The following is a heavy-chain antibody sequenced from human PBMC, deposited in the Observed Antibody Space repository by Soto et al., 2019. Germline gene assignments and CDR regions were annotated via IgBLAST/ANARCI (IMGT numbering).Heavy chain of an antibody. CDR2: ISGSGGST. CDR1: GFTFSSYA. J-gene: IGHJ5*02. CDR3: AKGLPERRSAYYRYNWFDP. Sequence: EVQLLESGGGSVQPGTSLRLSCAASGFTFSSYAMSWVRQAPGKGLEWVSVISGSGGSTYYADSVKGRFTISRDNSKNTLYLQMHNLRAEDTAVYYCAKGLPERRSAYYRYNWFDPWGQGTLVTVSS. D-gene: IGHD3-3*01. V-gene: IGHV3-23*01.